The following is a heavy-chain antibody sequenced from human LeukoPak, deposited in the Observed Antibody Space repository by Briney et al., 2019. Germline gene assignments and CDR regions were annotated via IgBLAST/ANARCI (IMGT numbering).Heavy chain of an antibody. Sequence: GASLRLPCAASGITFSSYAMSWVRQAPGKGLEWVSAISGSGRSTYYTDSVKGRFTISRDNSKNTVYLQMNSLRAEDTAVYYCAPGASGSYYFGMDVWGQGTTVTVSS. J-gene: IGHJ6*02. CDR1: GITFSSYA. CDR2: ISGSGRST. V-gene: IGHV3-23*01. CDR3: APGASGSYYFGMDV. D-gene: IGHD1-26*01.